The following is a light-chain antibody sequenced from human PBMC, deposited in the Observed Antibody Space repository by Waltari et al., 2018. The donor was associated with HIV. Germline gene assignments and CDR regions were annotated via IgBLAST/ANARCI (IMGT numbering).Light chain of an antibody. Sequence: DIQMTQSPSALSASVGDRVTITCRASQSITIWLAWFQQKPGKAPKLLISKASSLESGVPSRFSGSGSATEFTLTISSRQPDDFATYYCQQHNSYTWTFGQGTKVELK. V-gene: IGKV1-5*03. J-gene: IGKJ1*01. CDR2: KAS. CDR1: QSITIW. CDR3: QQHNSYTWT.